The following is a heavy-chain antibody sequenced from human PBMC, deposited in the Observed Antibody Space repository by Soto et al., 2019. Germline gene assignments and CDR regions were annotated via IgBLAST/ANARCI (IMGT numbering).Heavy chain of an antibody. D-gene: IGHD2-8*01. CDR2: IIPIFGTA. V-gene: IGHV1-69*12. Sequence: QVQLVQSGAEVKKPGSSVKVSCKASGGTFSSYAISWVRQAPGQGLEWMGGIIPIFGTANYAQKFQGRVTITADESTSTAYMELSSLRSEDTAIFYCAARLMGISNYFGMDVWGQGTTVTVSS. CDR3: AARLMGISNYFGMDV. J-gene: IGHJ6*02. CDR1: GGTFSSYA.